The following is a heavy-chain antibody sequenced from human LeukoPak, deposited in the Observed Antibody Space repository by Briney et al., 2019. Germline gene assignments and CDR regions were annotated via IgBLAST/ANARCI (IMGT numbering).Heavy chain of an antibody. CDR1: GFSFWNYV. CDR3: ARDRDGGFAFDI. V-gene: IGHV3-64*01. Sequence: GGSLILCCAASGFSFWNYVMHWVRQPPGKGLEYVSAIMPNRESRPYANSVEGRFTISRDNSKNTLFLQMGSMRAEDMAIYYCARDRDGGFAFDIWGQGTLVSVSS. CDR2: IMPNRESR. J-gene: IGHJ3*02. D-gene: IGHD2-15*01.